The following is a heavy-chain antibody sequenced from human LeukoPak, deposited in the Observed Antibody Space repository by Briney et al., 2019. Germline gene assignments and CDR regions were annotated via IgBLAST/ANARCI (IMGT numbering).Heavy chain of an antibody. CDR3: AKELGIMNDYGDYEGLFVI. CDR2: ISGDGGST. D-gene: IGHD4-17*01. CDR1: GFTFDDYA. J-gene: IGHJ3*02. V-gene: IGHV3-43*02. Sequence: GGSLRLSCAASGFTFDDYAMHWVRQAPGKGLEWVPLISGDGGSTYYADSVKGRFTISRDNSKNSLYLQMNSLRTEDTALYYCAKELGIMNDYGDYEGLFVIWGQGTMVTVSS.